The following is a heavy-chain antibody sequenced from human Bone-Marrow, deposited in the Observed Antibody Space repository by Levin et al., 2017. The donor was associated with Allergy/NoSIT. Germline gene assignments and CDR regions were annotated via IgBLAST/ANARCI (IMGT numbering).Heavy chain of an antibody. CDR2: ISPSIGDT. D-gene: IGHD6-19*01. J-gene: IGHJ4*02. Sequence: ASVKVSCEASGYTFTDHYLHWLRQAPGQRPEWMGWISPSIGDTTYAPRFQGRLTMTWDTSSNTLYMDLRELTSDDTAVYYCARVEEQWLAFDYWGQGTLVTVSS. V-gene: IGHV1-2*02. CDR3: ARVEEQWLAFDY. CDR1: GYTFTDHY.